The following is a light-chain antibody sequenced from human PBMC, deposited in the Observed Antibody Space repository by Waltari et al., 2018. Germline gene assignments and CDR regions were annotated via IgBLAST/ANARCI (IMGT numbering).Light chain of an antibody. CDR1: KLGNRL. Sequence: SYDLPHPPSVSVSAGQPASIPCAGVKLGNRLFCRFQQRPGQSPVLVIYQDKTRPSGIPGRFSGSNSGNTATLTISGTQPLDEADYYCQAWDSSSDSYVFGSGTKVTV. J-gene: IGLJ1*01. CDR3: QAWDSSSDSYV. V-gene: IGLV3-1*01. CDR2: QDK.